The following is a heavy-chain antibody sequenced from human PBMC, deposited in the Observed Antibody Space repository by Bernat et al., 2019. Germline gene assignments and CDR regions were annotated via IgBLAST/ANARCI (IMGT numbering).Heavy chain of an antibody. CDR1: GYSFTSYW. D-gene: IGHD4-17*01. CDR2: IDPSDSYT. V-gene: IGHV5-10-1*03. Sequence: EVQLVQSGAEVKKPGESLRISCKGSGYSFTSYWISWVRQMPGQGLEWMGRIDPSDSYTNYSPSFQGNVTIAADKSISTAYLQWSSLKASDTAMYYCARYPYGDYVFDYWGQGTLVTVSS. CDR3: ARYPYGDYVFDY. J-gene: IGHJ4*02.